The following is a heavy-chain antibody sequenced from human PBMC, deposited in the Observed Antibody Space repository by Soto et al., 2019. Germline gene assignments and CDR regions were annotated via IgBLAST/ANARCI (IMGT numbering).Heavy chain of an antibody. Sequence: QVQLVQSGGEVRKPGASVKVSCKTSGYTFTNNGINWVRLAPGQGLEWMGWISGYNTNTKYAQKNQGRVTLSTDTITSPAFMELRSLRSEETAVVYCARASTHCNVNVWGHGTTVTVSS. J-gene: IGHJ6*02. CDR3: ARASTHCNVNV. CDR2: ISGYNTNT. D-gene: IGHD1-1*01. V-gene: IGHV1-18*04. CDR1: GYTFTNNG.